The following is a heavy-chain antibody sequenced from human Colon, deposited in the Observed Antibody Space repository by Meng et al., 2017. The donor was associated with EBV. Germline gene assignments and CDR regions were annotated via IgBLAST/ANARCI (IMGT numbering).Heavy chain of an antibody. D-gene: IGHD6-19*01. Sequence: QVQPVQTGSECQKPGASVNVSCKASGYTFPRYPMNWVRQAPGQGLEWMGWISTNTGNPTYAQGFTGRFVFSVDTSVSTAYLQISSLKAEDTAVYYCGTLKYTSGFYGPAYWGQGALVTVSS. CDR2: ISTNTGNP. V-gene: IGHV7-4-1*02. J-gene: IGHJ4*02. CDR3: GTLKYTSGFYGPAY. CDR1: GYTFPRYP.